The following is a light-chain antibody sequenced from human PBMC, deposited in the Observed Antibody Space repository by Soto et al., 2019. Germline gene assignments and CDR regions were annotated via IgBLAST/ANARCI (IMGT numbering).Light chain of an antibody. Sequence: QSVLTQPASVSGSPGQSITISCTGTSSDVGGYNYVSWYQQHPGKAPKFMIYDVSNRPSGVSNRFSGSKSGNTASLTNSGLQAEDEADYYCCSYTTSNTRQIVFGTGTKLTVL. CDR3: CSYTTSNTRQIV. CDR1: SSDVGGYNY. J-gene: IGLJ1*01. V-gene: IGLV2-14*01. CDR2: DVS.